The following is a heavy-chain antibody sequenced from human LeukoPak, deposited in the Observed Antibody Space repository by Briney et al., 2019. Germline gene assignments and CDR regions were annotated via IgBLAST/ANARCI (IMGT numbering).Heavy chain of an antibody. Sequence: GGSIRLSSAASAFTFSNAWVRWDRQAPGEGREWVGRFQSKTEGGTTDYAAAVKGRLTIKRDDSKNTLYLQMTSLKTEDTAVNYCTTDPATLYFWSGLPFDYWGQGTLVTVSS. J-gene: IGHJ4*02. V-gene: IGHV3-15*01. D-gene: IGHD3-3*01. CDR2: FQSKTEGGTT. CDR3: TTDPATLYFWSGLPFDY. CDR1: AFTFSNAW.